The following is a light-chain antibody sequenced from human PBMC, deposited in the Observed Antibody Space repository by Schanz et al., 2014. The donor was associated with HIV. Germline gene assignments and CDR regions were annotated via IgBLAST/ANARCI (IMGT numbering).Light chain of an antibody. CDR2: NTF. J-gene: IGLJ3*02. V-gene: IGLV1-47*02. CDR1: SSNFRRNA. CDR3: AAWDDSLSGRV. Sequence: QLVLTQPPSASGTPGQRVTISCSGSSSNFRRNAVNWHQQLPGTAPRLVIYNTFHRPSGVPDRFSGSQSGTSASLAISGLRFEDEADYYCAAWDDSLSGRVFGGGTKLTVL.